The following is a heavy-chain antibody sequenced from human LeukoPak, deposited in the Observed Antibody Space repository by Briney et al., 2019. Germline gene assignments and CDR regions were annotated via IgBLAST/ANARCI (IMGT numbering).Heavy chain of an antibody. CDR3: ARGAKRLRYFDWLLYY. J-gene: IGHJ4*02. CDR1: GYTFTGYY. Sequence: ASVKVSCKASGYTFTGYYMHWVRQAPGQGLEWMGWINPNSGGTNYAQKFQGRVTMTRDTSISTAYMELSRLRSDDTAVYYCARGAKRLRYFDWLLYYWGQGTLVTVSS. CDR2: INPNSGGT. V-gene: IGHV1-2*02. D-gene: IGHD3-9*01.